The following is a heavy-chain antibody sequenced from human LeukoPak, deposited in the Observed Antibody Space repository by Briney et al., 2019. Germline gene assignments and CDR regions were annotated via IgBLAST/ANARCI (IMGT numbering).Heavy chain of an antibody. CDR1: GFTFSSYS. D-gene: IGHD2-2*01. V-gene: IGHV3-21*01. CDR3: SSTCSSTSCRGAFDI. CDR2: ISSSSSYI. Sequence: GGSLRLSCAASGFTFSSYSMNWVRQAPGKGLEWVSSISSSSSYIYYADSVKGRFTISRDNAKNSLYLQMNSLRAEDTAVYYCSSTCSSTSCRGAFDIWGQGTMVTVSS. J-gene: IGHJ3*02.